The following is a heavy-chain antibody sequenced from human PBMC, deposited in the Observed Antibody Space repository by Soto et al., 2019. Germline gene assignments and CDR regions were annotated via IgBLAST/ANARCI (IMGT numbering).Heavy chain of an antibody. CDR1: GFSLSNAGLG. CDR2: IFSNDEK. D-gene: IGHD6-13*01. J-gene: IGHJ5*02. V-gene: IGHV2-26*04. CDR3: ASTYSTSWYWFDP. Sequence: QVTVKESGPVLVKPTETLTLTCTVSGFSLSNAGLGVSWIRQPRGKALEWLAHIFSNDEKSYSTSLKSRLTISKDTSKSQVVLTMTNMDPVDTATYYCASTYSTSWYWFDPWRQGTLVTVSS.